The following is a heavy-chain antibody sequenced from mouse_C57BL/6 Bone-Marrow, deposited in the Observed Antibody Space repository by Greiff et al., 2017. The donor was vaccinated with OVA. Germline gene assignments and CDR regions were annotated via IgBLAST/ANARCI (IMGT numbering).Heavy chain of an antibody. CDR1: GFNIKDYY. CDR3: AFRYYGSAWFAY. Sequence: EVKLMESGAELVKPGASVKLSCTASGFNIKDYYMHWVKQRTEQGLEWIGRIDPEDGETKYAPKFQGKATITADTSSNTAYLQLSSLTSEDTAVYYCAFRYYGSAWFAYWGQGTLVTVSA. V-gene: IGHV14-2*01. D-gene: IGHD1-1*01. CDR2: IDPEDGET. J-gene: IGHJ3*01.